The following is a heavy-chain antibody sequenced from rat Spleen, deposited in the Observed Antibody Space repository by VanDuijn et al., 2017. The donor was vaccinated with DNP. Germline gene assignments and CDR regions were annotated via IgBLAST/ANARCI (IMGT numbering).Heavy chain of an antibody. J-gene: IGHJ1*01. CDR1: GFTFNNYW. CDR2: ITSSGGST. V-gene: IGHV5-31*01. CDR3: ARPTRVYWYFDF. D-gene: IGHD1-4*01. Sequence: EVQLVESGGDLVQPGRSLKLSCVASGFTFNNYWMTWIRQVPGKGLEWVASITSSGGSTYYPDSVKGRFTISRDNAKNTLYLQMNSLRSEDTATYYCARPTRVYWYFDFWGPGTMVTVSS.